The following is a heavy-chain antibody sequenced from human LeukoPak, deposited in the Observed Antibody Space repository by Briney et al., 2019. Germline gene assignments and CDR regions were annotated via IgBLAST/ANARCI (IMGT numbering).Heavy chain of an antibody. J-gene: IGHJ4*02. CDR1: GFTFSSYA. V-gene: IGHV3-23*01. D-gene: IGHD4/OR15-4a*01. CDR3: ARRAGAYSHPYDY. CDR2: ISGSGGST. Sequence: GGSLRLSCAASGFTFSSYAMSWVRQAPGKGLEWVSAISGSGGSTYYADSVKGRFTISRDNSKNTLYLQMNSLRAGDTAVYYCARRAGAYSHPYDYWGQGTLVTVSS.